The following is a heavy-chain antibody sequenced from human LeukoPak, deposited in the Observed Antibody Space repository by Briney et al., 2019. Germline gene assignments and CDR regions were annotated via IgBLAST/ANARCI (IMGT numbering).Heavy chain of an antibody. CDR3: AKQTTHFDY. CDR2: INSDGSST. Sequence: GGSLRLSCAASGFTFSSYWVHWVRHAPGKGLVWVSRINSDGSSTSYADSVKGRFTISRDNAKNTLYLQMNSLRAEDTAVYYCAKQTTHFDYWGQGTLVTVSS. CDR1: GFTFSSYW. V-gene: IGHV3-74*01. J-gene: IGHJ4*02. D-gene: IGHD4-17*01.